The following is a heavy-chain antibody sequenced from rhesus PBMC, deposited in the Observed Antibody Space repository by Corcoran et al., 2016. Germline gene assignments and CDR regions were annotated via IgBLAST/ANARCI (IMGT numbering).Heavy chain of an antibody. CDR2: ISNGGGST. CDR3: ARGGCSGSGCYAMY. J-gene: IGHJ4*01. D-gene: IGHD2-21*01. V-gene: IGHV3-59*01. CDR1: GFTFSDSY. Sequence: EVQLVESGGGLAKPGGSLRLSCAASGFTFSDSYMHWVRQASGKGLEWVSRISNGGGSTWYADSVKGRFTISRENAKNTLYLQMDSLRAEDTAVYYCARGGCSGSGCYAMYWGQGVLVTVSS.